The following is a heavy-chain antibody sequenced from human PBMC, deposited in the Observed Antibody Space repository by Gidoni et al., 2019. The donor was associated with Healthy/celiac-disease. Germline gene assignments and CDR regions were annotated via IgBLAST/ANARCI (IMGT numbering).Heavy chain of an antibody. CDR1: GYTFTSYA. CDR3: ARDLGVSSSLYYYYGMDV. V-gene: IGHV1-3*05. D-gene: IGHD3-10*01. CDR2: INAGNGNT. Sequence: QVQLVQSGAEEKKPGASVQVSCKASGYTFTSYAMHWVRQAPGQRLEWMGWINAGNGNTKYSQKFQGRVTITRDTSASTAYMELSSLRSEDTAVYYCARDLGVSSSLYYYYGMDVWAKGPRSPSP. J-gene: IGHJ6*02.